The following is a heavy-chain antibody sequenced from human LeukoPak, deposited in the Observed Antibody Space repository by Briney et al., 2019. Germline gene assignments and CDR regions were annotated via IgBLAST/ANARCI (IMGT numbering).Heavy chain of an antibody. CDR2: ISYDGSNK. D-gene: IGHD3-22*01. Sequence: GGSLRLSCAASGFTFSSYGMHWVRQAPGKGLEWVAVISYDGSNKYYADSVKGRFTISRDNSKNTLYLQMNSLRAEDTAVYYCAKGGIYTSGYFFDYWGLGTLVTVPS. J-gene: IGHJ4*02. CDR1: GFTFSSYG. V-gene: IGHV3-30*18. CDR3: AKGGIYTSGYFFDY.